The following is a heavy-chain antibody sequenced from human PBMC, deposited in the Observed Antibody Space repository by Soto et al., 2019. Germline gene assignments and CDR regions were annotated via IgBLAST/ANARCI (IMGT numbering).Heavy chain of an antibody. Sequence: ASVKFSCKASGYTFTSYDINWVRQATGQGLEWMGWMNPNSGNTGYAQKFQGRVTMTRNTSISTAYMELSSLRAEDTAVYYCAKSLPPQQLVPIWDYWGQGTLVTVSS. D-gene: IGHD6-13*01. CDR2: MNPNSGNT. CDR1: GYTFTSYD. J-gene: IGHJ4*02. CDR3: AKSLPPQQLVPIWDY. V-gene: IGHV1-8*01.